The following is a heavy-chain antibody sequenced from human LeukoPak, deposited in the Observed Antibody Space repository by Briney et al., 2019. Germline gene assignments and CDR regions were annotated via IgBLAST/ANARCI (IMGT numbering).Heavy chain of an antibody. Sequence: GGSLRLSCAASGFTFTNAWMNWVRQAPGKGLEWVGRIKSKADGETIDYAAPVKGRFTFSRDDSKNMLYLQMNSLKSEDTAVYYCSTLTSRGLSDSWGQGTLVTVSS. CDR1: GFTFTNAW. V-gene: IGHV3-15*07. CDR3: STLTSRGLSDS. J-gene: IGHJ4*02. CDR2: IKSKADGETI. D-gene: IGHD1-20*01.